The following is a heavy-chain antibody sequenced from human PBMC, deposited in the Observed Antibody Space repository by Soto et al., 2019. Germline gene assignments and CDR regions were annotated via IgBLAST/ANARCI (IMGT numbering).Heavy chain of an antibody. CDR2: IYSGGAT. D-gene: IGHD6-6*01. Sequence: ESGGGLVQPGGSLRLSCAASDFTVSNNYMSWVRQAPGKGLEWVSLIYSGGATHYADSVRGRFTISRDNSKNTLYLQMNSLRGEDTAIYYCMNRPRAWGQGTLVTVSS. J-gene: IGHJ5*02. CDR1: DFTVSNNY. CDR3: MNRPRA. V-gene: IGHV3-66*01.